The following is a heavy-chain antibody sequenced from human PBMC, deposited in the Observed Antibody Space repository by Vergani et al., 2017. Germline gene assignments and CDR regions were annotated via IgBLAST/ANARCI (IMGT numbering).Heavy chain of an antibody. Sequence: EVQLVESGGGLVKPGGSLRLSCAASGFTFSSYSMNWVRQAPGKGLEWVSSISSSSSYIYYADSVKGRFTISRDNAKNSLYLQMNSLRAEDTAVYYCARVRDTAMVLLYYYYGMDVWGQGTTVTVSS. CDR3: ARVRDTAMVLLYYYYGMDV. CDR1: GFTFSSYS. D-gene: IGHD5-18*01. CDR2: ISSSSSYI. V-gene: IGHV3-21*01. J-gene: IGHJ6*02.